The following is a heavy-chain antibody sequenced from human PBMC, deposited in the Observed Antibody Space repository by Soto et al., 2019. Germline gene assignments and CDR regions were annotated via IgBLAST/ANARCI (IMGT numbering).Heavy chain of an antibody. CDR1: ASTFTTYG. V-gene: IGHV1-18*01. CDR2: ISAYNGKT. J-gene: IGHJ5*02. CDR3: ARLSHGWFEP. D-gene: IGHD3-16*02. Sequence: ASVQVSCTASASTFTTYGLSWVRQAPGQGLECMGWISAYNGKTNYAQKLQGRITMTTDPSTSTAYMELRSLRSDDTAVSYSARLSHGWFEPWGQGPLVTVSS.